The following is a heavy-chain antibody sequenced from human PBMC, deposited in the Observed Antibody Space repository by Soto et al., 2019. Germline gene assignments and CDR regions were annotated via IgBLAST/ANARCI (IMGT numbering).Heavy chain of an antibody. CDR2: ISSSSSTI. CDR3: ARDLGRLYAYSSSWPDY. V-gene: IGHV3-48*01. D-gene: IGHD6-13*01. CDR1: GLTFSSYS. J-gene: IGHJ4*02. Sequence: PGGSLRLSCAASGLTFSSYSMNWVRQAPGKGLEWVSYISSSSSTIYYADSVKVRFTISRDNSKNTLYLQMNSLRAEDTAVYYCARDLGRLYAYSSSWPDYWGQGTLVTVSS.